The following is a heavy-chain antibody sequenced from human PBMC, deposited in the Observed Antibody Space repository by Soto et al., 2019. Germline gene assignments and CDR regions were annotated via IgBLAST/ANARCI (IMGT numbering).Heavy chain of an antibody. V-gene: IGHV3-33*01. J-gene: IGHJ3*02. Sequence: QVQLVESGGGVVQPGMSLRLSCATSGFSFSSHARHWVRQAPGKGLEWVAQIWSDGSNRYYADSMRGRFTIARDFSKNTAFLQRDSRTAEDTAVYYCARDGQNLAPYAFDMWGQGTLVTVSS. CDR1: GFSFSSHA. CDR3: ARDGQNLAPYAFDM. CDR2: IWSDGSNR.